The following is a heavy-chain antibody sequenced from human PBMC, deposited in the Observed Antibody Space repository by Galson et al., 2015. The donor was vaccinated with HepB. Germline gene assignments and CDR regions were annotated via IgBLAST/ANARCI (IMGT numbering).Heavy chain of an antibody. CDR1: GYTLTELS. Sequence: SVKVSCKVSGYTLTELSIHWVRQAPGKGLEWMGGLGRENGETFYAQKFQGRVTMTEDTSTDTAYMEMSSLRSEDTAVYYWVTALIPPDETPSWFNPWGQGTLVTVSA. CDR3: VTALIPPDETPSWFNP. J-gene: IGHJ5*02. D-gene: IGHD2-2*01. CDR2: LGRENGET. V-gene: IGHV1-24*01.